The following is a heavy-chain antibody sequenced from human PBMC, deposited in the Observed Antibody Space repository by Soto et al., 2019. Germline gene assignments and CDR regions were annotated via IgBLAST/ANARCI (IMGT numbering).Heavy chain of an antibody. D-gene: IGHD3-22*01. CDR3: AKGTPYYYDRSGYVDY. CDR1: GFTFSSYG. V-gene: IGHV3-30*18. Sequence: PGGSLRLSCAASGFTFSSYGMHWVRQAPGKGLEWVAVISYDGSNKYYADSVKGRFTISRDNSKNTLYLQMNSLRAEDTAVYYCAKGTPYYYDRSGYVDYCVQVTLVIVSS. J-gene: IGHJ4*02. CDR2: ISYDGSNK.